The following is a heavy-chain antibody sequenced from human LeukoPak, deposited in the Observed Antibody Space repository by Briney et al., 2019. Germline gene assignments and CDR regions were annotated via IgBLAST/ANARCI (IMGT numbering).Heavy chain of an antibody. D-gene: IGHD3-3*01. CDR3: AKVAESLRFLEWLLTYMDV. CDR1: GFTFDDYA. Sequence: PGGSLRLSCAASGFTFDDYAMHWVRQAPGKGLEWVSLISWDGGSTCYADSVKGRFTISRDNSKNSLYLQMNSLRAEDTALYYCAKVAESLRFLEWLLTYMDVWGKGTTVTVSS. CDR2: ISWDGGST. J-gene: IGHJ6*03. V-gene: IGHV3-43D*03.